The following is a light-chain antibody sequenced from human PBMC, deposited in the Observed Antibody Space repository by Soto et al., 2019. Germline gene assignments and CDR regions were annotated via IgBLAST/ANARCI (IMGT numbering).Light chain of an antibody. V-gene: IGLV1-47*01. CDR3: AAWDDSLSGRV. Sequence: VLTQPPSASGTPGQRVTISCSGSSSNIGSNYVYWYQHLPGTAPKLLIYRNNQRPSGVPDRFSGSKSGTSASLAISGLRSEDEADYYCAAWDDSLSGRVFGGGTKLTVL. CDR2: RNN. J-gene: IGLJ2*01. CDR1: SSNIGSNY.